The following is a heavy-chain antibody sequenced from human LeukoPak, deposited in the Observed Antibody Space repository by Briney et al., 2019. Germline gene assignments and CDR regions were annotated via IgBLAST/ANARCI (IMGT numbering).Heavy chain of an antibody. V-gene: IGHV3-74*01. J-gene: IGHJ4*02. CDR2: INSDESST. Sequence: GGSLRLSCAASGFTFSTYWMHWVRQAPGKGLVWVSRINSDESSTTYADSVKGRFTISRDNAKNTLYLQMNSLRAEDTAVYYCAKSRRAYCSGGSCFGLWDYWGQGTLVTVSS. CDR3: AKSRRAYCSGGSCFGLWDY. D-gene: IGHD2-15*01. CDR1: GFTFSTYW.